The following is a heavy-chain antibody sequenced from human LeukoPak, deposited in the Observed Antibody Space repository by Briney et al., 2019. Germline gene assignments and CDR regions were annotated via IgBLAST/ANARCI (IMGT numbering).Heavy chain of an antibody. CDR2: INHSGST. CDR1: GGAFSGYY. D-gene: IGHD6-19*01. Sequence: SETLSLTCAVYGGAFSGYYWSWIRQPPGKGLEWIGGINHSGSTNYNPSLKSGVTISVDTSKNPFTLKLSSVTAADTAVYYCGTASSGLTPGDAFVIWGQGK. CDR3: GTASSGLTPGDAFVI. V-gene: IGHV4-34*01. J-gene: IGHJ3*02.